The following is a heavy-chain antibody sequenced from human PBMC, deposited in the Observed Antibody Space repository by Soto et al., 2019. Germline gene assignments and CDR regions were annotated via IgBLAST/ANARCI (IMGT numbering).Heavy chain of an antibody. J-gene: IGHJ4*02. V-gene: IGHV3-30-3*01. CDR2: ISYDGSNK. CDR1: GFTFSSYA. Sequence: GGSLRLSCAASGFTFSSYAMHWVRQAPGKGLEWVAVISYDGSNKYYADSVKGRFTISRDNSKITLYLQMNSLRAEDTAVYYCARDMDPTAAGTFDYWGQGTLVTVSS. D-gene: IGHD6-13*01. CDR3: ARDMDPTAAGTFDY.